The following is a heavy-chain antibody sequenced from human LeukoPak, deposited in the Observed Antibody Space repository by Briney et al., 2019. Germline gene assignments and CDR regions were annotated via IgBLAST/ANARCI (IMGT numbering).Heavy chain of an antibody. CDR2: ISWNSGSI. J-gene: IGHJ4*02. CDR1: GFTFDDYA. Sequence: GGSLRLSCAASGFTFDDYAMHWVRQAPGKGLEWVSGISWNSGSIGYADSVKGRSTISRDNAKNSLYLQMNSLRAEDTALYYCAKVAQWLAEYYFDYWGQGTLVTVSS. V-gene: IGHV3-9*01. D-gene: IGHD6-19*01. CDR3: AKVAQWLAEYYFDY.